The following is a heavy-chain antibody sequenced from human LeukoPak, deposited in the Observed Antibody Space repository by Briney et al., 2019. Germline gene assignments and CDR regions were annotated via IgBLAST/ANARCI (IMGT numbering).Heavy chain of an antibody. CDR3: ASHYGGNSNWFDP. J-gene: IGHJ5*02. D-gene: IGHD4-23*01. CDR1: GGSISSGSYY. CDR2: IYTSGST. Sequence: PSETLSLTCTVSGGSISSGSYYWSWIRQPAGKGLEWIGRIYTSGSTSYNPSLKSRVTISVDTSKNQISLKPSSVTAADTAVYYCASHYGGNSNWFDPWGQGTLVTVSS. V-gene: IGHV4-61*02.